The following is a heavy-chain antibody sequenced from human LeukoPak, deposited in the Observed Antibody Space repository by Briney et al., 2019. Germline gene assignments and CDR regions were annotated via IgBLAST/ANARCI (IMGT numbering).Heavy chain of an antibody. CDR3: AGVRSYGDYSLDY. Sequence: PGGSLRLSCAASGFTFSSYWMHWVRQAPGKGLVWVSRINSDGSSTSYADSVKGRFTISRDNAKNTLYLQMNSLRAEDTAVYYCAGVRSYGDYSLDYWGQGTLVTVSS. CDR1: GFTFSSYW. D-gene: IGHD4-17*01. CDR2: INSDGSST. V-gene: IGHV3-74*01. J-gene: IGHJ4*02.